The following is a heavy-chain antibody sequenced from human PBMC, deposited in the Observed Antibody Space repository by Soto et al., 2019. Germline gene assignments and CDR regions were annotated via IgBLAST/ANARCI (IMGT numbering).Heavy chain of an antibody. CDR3: ARDRGGRGRDGYNPNVDP. CDR2: ISSSSSYI. V-gene: IGHV3-21*01. D-gene: IGHD5-12*01. J-gene: IGHJ5*02. CDR1: GFTFSSYS. Sequence: PGGSLRLSCAASGFTFSSYSMNWVRQAPGKGLEWVSSISSSSSYIYYADSVKGRFTISRDNAKNSLYLQMNSLRAEDTAVYYCARDRGGRGRDGYNPNVDPWGQGTLVTVSS.